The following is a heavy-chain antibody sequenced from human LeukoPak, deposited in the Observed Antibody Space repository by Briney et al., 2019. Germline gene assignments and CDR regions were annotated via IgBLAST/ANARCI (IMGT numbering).Heavy chain of an antibody. J-gene: IGHJ4*02. CDR3: ARAEAVAGTPDY. CDR2: ISYDGSNK. CDR1: GFTFSSYA. Sequence: GRPLRLSCAASGFTFSSYAMHWVRQAPGKGLEWVAVISYDGSNKYYADSVKGRFTISRDNSKNTLYLQMNSLRAEDTAVYYCARAEAVAGTPDYWGQGTLVTVSS. D-gene: IGHD6-19*01. V-gene: IGHV3-30-3*01.